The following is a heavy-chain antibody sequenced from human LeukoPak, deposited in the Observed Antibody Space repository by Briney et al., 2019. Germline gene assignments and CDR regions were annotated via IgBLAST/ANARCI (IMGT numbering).Heavy chain of an antibody. CDR2: ISSSSSYI. CDR1: GFTFSSYS. CDR3: ARPTVEMATTDALDI. D-gene: IGHD5-24*01. J-gene: IGHJ3*02. V-gene: IGHV3-21*01. Sequence: GRSLRLSCAASGFTFSSYSMNWVRQAPGKGLEWVSSISSSSSYIYYADSVKGRFTISRDNATNSLYLQMDSLRAEDTAVYYCARPTVEMATTDALDIWGQGTMVTVSS.